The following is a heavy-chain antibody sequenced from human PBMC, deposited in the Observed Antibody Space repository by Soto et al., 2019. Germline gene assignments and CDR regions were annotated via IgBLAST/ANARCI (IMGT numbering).Heavy chain of an antibody. Sequence: PGGSLRLSCAASVSSFGNFAMNWVRQPPGKGLEWVSSVDFSGTYTFYAASVKGRFSISRDNSHNMVYLEMNGLRADDTAAYYCTKRSGGFSEFDPWGQGTLVTVSS. CDR3: TKRSGGFSEFDP. V-gene: IGHV3-23*01. CDR2: VDFSGTYT. D-gene: IGHD5-12*01. J-gene: IGHJ5*02. CDR1: VSSFGNFA.